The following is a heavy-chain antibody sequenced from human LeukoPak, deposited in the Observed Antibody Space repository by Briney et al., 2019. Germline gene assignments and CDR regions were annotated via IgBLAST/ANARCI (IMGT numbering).Heavy chain of an antibody. V-gene: IGHV3-23*01. CDR3: AKEAFNWLRSHYYGVDV. CDR2: ISFSGGST. J-gene: IGHJ6*02. Sequence: GGSLRLSCAASGFTFSTYAMSWVRQAPGKGLEWVSAISFSGGSTHYADSVKGRFTISRDNSKDTLYLQMNSLRAEDTAVYYCAKEAFNWLRSHYYGVDVWGQGTTVTVSS. D-gene: IGHD5-12*01. CDR1: GFTFSTYA.